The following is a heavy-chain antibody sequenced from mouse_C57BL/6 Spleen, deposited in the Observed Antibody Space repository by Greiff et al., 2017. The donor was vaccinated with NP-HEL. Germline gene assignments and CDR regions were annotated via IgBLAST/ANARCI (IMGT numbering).Heavy chain of an antibody. V-gene: IGHV3-6*01. D-gene: IGHD2-4*01. J-gene: IGHJ3*01. CDR2: ISYDGSN. CDR1: GYSITSGYY. Sequence: EVQLVESGPGLVKPSQSLSLTCSVTGYSITSGYYWNWIRQFPGNKLEWMGYISYDGSNNYNPSLKNRISITRDTSKNQFFLKLNSVTTEDTATYYCASLRDYDDGAWFAYWGQGTLVTVSA. CDR3: ASLRDYDDGAWFAY.